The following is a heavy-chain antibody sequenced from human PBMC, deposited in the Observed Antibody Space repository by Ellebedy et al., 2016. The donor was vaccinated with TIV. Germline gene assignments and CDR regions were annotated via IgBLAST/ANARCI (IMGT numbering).Heavy chain of an antibody. CDR2: IYPGDSDT. V-gene: IGHV5-51*01. Sequence: KVSCKGSGYRFTSYWIAWVRQMPGKGLEWMGIIYPGDSDTRYNPSFQGRVTISTDKSSSTAYLQWNSLKASDTAMYFCARFRAPGGYYYGMDVWGQGTTVIVSS. CDR1: GYRFTSYW. D-gene: IGHD3-10*01. CDR3: ARFRAPGGYYYGMDV. J-gene: IGHJ6*02.